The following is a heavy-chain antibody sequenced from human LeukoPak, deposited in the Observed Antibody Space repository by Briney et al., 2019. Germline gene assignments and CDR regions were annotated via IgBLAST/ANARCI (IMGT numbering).Heavy chain of an antibody. J-gene: IGHJ4*02. CDR3: VPSANYYYFDY. V-gene: IGHV1-2*02. D-gene: IGHD4/OR15-4a*01. Sequence: ASVKVSCKASGYTFTGYYMHWVRQAPGLGFEWMGWINPKSGGTSYPQKFQGRLTMTRDTSTSTAYMELSRLRSDDTAVYYCVPSANYYYFDYWGQGTLVTVSS. CDR1: GYTFTGYY. CDR2: INPKSGGT.